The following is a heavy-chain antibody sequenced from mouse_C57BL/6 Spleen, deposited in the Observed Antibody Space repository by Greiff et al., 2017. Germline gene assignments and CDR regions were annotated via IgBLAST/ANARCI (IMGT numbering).Heavy chain of an antibody. CDR2: IDPNSGGT. CDR3: ARGDYYGSSLAY. CDR1: GYTFTSYW. J-gene: IGHJ3*01. Sequence: QVQLKQPGAELVKPGASVKLSCKASGYTFTSYWMHWVKQRPGRGLEWIGRIDPNSGGTKYNEKFKSKATLTVDKPSSTAYMQLSSLTSEDSAVYYCARGDYYGSSLAYWGQGTLGTVSA. D-gene: IGHD1-1*01. V-gene: IGHV1-72*01.